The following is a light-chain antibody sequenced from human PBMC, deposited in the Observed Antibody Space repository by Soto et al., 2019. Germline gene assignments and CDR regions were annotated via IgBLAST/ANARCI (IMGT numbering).Light chain of an antibody. V-gene: IGLV2-11*01. CDR2: DVS. CDR3: QAYDYSLTASV. J-gene: IGLJ3*02. Sequence: QSALTQPRSVSGSPGQSVTISCTGTSSDVGGYNYVSWYQQHPGKAPKLMIYDVSKRPSGVPDRFSGSKSGNTASLAITGRQAEDEADYYCQAYDYSLTASVFGGGTKLTVL. CDR1: SSDVGGYNY.